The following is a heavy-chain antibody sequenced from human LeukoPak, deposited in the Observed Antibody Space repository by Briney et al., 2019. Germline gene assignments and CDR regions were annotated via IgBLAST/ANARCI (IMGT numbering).Heavy chain of an antibody. V-gene: IGHV3-49*03. CDR3: AFDSNRYCSGVTCHKFDC. D-gene: IGHD2-15*01. Sequence: PGGSLRLSCTASGFTFGDFPMHWFRQAPGKGLEWVGFIRSRAYGGTTQYAASVKGRFTISRDDSKSIADLRMNSLETEDTAVYYCAFDSNRYCSGVTCHKFDCWGQGTLVTVSS. CDR1: GFTFGDFP. J-gene: IGHJ4*02. CDR2: IRSRAYGGTT.